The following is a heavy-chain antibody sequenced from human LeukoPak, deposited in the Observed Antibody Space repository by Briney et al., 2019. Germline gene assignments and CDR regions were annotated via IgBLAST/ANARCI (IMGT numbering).Heavy chain of an antibody. Sequence: GGSLRLSCAASGFTFSNYAMNWVRQAPGKGLEWVSAISGSDGRTYYADSVKGRFTISRDNSKNTLYLQMNSLRAEDTAVYYCAKLPQGYYYRDVWGKGTTVTVSS. CDR2: ISGSDGRT. J-gene: IGHJ6*03. CDR3: AKLPQGYYYRDV. V-gene: IGHV3-23*01. CDR1: GFTFSNYA.